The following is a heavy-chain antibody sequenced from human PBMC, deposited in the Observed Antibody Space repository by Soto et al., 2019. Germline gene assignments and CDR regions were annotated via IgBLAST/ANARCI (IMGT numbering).Heavy chain of an antibody. CDR3: ANGHSSGWR. D-gene: IGHD6-19*01. V-gene: IGHV3-9*01. CDR2: ITWNSGDI. CDR1: GFSFGDYA. Sequence: EVQLVESGGGLVQPGRSLRLSCAASGFSFGDYAMHWVRQAPGKGLEWVSGITWNSGDIGYADSVKGRFTISRDNAKNCLYLQMNSLRDEDTALYYCANGHSSGWRWGQGTLVTVSS. J-gene: IGHJ4*02.